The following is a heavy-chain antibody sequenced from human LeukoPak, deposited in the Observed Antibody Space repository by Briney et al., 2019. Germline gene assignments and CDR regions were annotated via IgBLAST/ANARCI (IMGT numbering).Heavy chain of an antibody. V-gene: IGHV3-66*01. CDR1: GFTVSSNY. CDR2: IYSGGST. D-gene: IGHD6-19*01. J-gene: IGHJ4*02. Sequence: GGCLRLSCAASGFTVSSNYMSWVRQAPGKGLEWVSGIYSGGSTYYADSVKGRFTISRDNSKNTLYLQMNSLRAEDTAVYYCARVPRSSGWTYFDYWGQGTLVTVSS. CDR3: ARVPRSSGWTYFDY.